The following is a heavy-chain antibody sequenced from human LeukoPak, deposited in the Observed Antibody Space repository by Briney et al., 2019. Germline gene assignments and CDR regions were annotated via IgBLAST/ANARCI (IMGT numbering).Heavy chain of an antibody. V-gene: IGHV3-23*01. J-gene: IGHJ6*02. CDR1: GFTFSSFA. D-gene: IGHD3-10*01. CDR2: ISGSGGGT. Sequence: GGSLRLSCAASGFTFSSFAMSWVRQAPGKGLEWVSGISGSGGGTYYADSVKGRFTISRDNSKSTLYLQMNSLRAEDTALYYCAKDITPTYYYYGMDVWGQGTTVTVSS. CDR3: AKDITPTYYYYGMDV.